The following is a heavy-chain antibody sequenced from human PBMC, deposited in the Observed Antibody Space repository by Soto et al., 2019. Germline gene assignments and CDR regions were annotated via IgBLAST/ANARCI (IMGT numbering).Heavy chain of an antibody. CDR3: ARARSSSRRESDITRHWFDP. V-gene: IGHV3-30-3*01. Sequence: QVQLVESGGGVVQPGRSLRLSCAASIFTFSSYSMHWVRQAPGKGLEWVAVISYDGSDKIYADSVRGRFTISRDNSKNTLYLQMNSLRPEDTAVYYCARARSSSRRESDITRHWFDPWGQGTLVTVSS. CDR1: IFTFSSYS. J-gene: IGHJ5*02. CDR2: ISYDGSDK. D-gene: IGHD6-6*01.